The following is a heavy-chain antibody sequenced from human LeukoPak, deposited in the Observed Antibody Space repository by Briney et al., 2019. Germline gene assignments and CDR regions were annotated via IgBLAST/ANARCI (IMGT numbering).Heavy chain of an antibody. CDR1: GGSISSSSYY. CDR3: ARDSYGGYYSLDAFDI. V-gene: IGHV4-39*02. CDR2: IYYTGST. D-gene: IGHD3-22*01. J-gene: IGHJ3*02. Sequence: SETLSLTCTVSGGSISSSSYYWGWIRQPPGKGLEFIGNIYYTGSTYYNPSLKSRVTISVDTSKNQFSLKLSSVTAADTAVYYCARDSYGGYYSLDAFDIWGQGTMVTVSS.